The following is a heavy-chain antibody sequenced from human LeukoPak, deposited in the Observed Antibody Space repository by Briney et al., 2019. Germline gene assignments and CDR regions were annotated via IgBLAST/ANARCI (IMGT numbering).Heavy chain of an antibody. D-gene: IGHD5-24*01. CDR2: FDPEDGET. J-gene: IGHJ4*02. Sequence: ASVKVSCKVSGYTLTELCLHWVREAPGKGLEWMGGFDPEDGETIYAQKFQGRVTMTEDTSTDTAYMELSSLRSEDTAVYYCATAVAKITTVSLDYWGQGTLVTVSS. CDR1: GYTLTELC. CDR3: ATAVAKITTVSLDY. V-gene: IGHV1-24*01.